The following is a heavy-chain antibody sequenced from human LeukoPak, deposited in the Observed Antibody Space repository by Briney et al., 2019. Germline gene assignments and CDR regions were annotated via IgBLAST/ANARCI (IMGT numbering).Heavy chain of an antibody. CDR2: SRNKADSYTT. CDR1: GSIISDHY. D-gene: IGHD3-3*02. Sequence: PGGSLRLSCAASGSIISDHYMDWVRQAPGKGLEWVGRSRNKADSYTTYYAASVKGRFTISRDDSKNSVYLQMNSLKAEDTAVYYCTRHFFSEWGQGTLVTVSS. V-gene: IGHV3-72*01. J-gene: IGHJ4*02. CDR3: TRHFFSE.